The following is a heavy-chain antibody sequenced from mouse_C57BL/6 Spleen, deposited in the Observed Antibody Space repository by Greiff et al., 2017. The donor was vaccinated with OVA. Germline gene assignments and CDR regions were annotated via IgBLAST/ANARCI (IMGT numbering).Heavy chain of an antibody. D-gene: IGHD2-2*01. CDR2: IRYDGSN. CDR3: AREGTMVTTEWFDY. Sequence: EVQLVESGPGLVKPSQSLSLTCSVSGYSITSCYYWYWIRPFPGNQLELMGYIRYDGSNNYNPSLKNRISITRDTSKNQFFLRLNSVTTEDTATYYYAREGTMVTTEWFDYWGQGTTLTVSS. V-gene: IGHV3-6*01. J-gene: IGHJ2*01. CDR1: GYSITSCYY.